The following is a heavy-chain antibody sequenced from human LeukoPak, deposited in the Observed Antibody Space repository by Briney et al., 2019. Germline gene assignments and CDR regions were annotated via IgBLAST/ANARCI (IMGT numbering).Heavy chain of an antibody. CDR3: ARGSSFDGYCSAGACDAGYYDS. CDR1: GESFSAYF. CDR2: INHRGSS. V-gene: IGHV4-34*01. Sequence: PSETLSLTCAVYGESFSAYFWNWIRQAPGQPLEYIREINHRGSSHYNPSLKTRVTLSVDTSKNQFSLKLTSVTAADTAVYFCARGSSFDGYCSAGACDAGYYDSWGQGTPVTVSS. D-gene: IGHD2-15*01. J-gene: IGHJ4*02.